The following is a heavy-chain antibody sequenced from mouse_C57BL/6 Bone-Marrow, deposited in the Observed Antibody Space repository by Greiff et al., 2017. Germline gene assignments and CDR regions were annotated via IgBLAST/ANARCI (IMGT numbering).Heavy chain of an antibody. J-gene: IGHJ2*01. Sequence: EVQLQQSGPELVKPGASVKISCKASGYTFTDYNMAWVKQSHGQSLEWIGDINPNNGGTIYNQKFKGKATLTVDTSSSTAYMQLRSLTSADTAVYYCAGGEAPLFAYWGQGTTLTVSA. V-gene: IGHV1-18*01. CDR2: INPNNGGT. CDR1: GYTFTDYN. CDR3: AGGEAPLFAY.